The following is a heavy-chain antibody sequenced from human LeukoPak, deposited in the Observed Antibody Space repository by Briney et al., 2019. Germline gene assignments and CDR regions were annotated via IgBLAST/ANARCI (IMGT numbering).Heavy chain of an antibody. CDR3: ARGYSSSWYYYYYYMDV. D-gene: IGHD6-13*01. V-gene: IGHV1-2*02. J-gene: IGHJ6*03. CDR2: INPNSGGT. CDR1: GYTFTGYY. Sequence: GASVKVSCKAPGYTFTGYYMHWVRQAPGQGLEWMGWINPNSGGTNYAQKFQGRVTMTRDTSISTAYMELSRLRSDDTAVYYCARGYSSSWYYYYYYMDVWGKGTTVTISS.